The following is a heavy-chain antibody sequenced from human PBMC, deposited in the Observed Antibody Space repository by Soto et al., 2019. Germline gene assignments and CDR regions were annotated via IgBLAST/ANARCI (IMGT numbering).Heavy chain of an antibody. D-gene: IGHD2-15*01. J-gene: IGHJ6*02. CDR2: ISAYNGNT. CDR1: GYTFTSYG. CDR3: ARGGCSGGSCDEDYYYGMDV. V-gene: IGHV1-18*01. Sequence: ASVKVSCKASGYTFTSYGISWVRQAPGQGLEWMGWISAYNGNTNYAQKLQGRVTMTTDTSTSTAYMELRSLRSDDTAVYYCARGGCSGGSCDEDYYYGMDVWGQGTTVTVSS.